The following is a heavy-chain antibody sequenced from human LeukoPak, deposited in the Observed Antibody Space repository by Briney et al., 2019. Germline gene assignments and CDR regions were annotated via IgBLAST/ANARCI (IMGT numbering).Heavy chain of an antibody. J-gene: IGHJ4*02. D-gene: IGHD5-24*01. CDR2: ISSSGSTI. CDR1: GFTFSDYY. Sequence: GGSLRLSCAASGFTFSDYYMSWIRQAPGKGLEWVSYISSSGSTIYYADSVKGRFTISRDNAKNSLYLQMNSLRAEDTAVYYCAKEAGRDDFWDYFDCWGQGTLVTVSS. CDR3: AKEAGRDDFWDYFDC. V-gene: IGHV3-11*01.